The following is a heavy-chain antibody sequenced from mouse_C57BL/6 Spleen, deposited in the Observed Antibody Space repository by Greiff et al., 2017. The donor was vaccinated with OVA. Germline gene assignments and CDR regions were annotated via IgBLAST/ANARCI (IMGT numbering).Heavy chain of an antibody. Sequence: EVQLQQSGPELVKPGASVKISCKASGYSFTDYNMNWVKQSNGKSLEWIGVINPNYGTTSYNQKFKGKATLHVDQSSSTAYMQLNSLTSEDSAVYYCARTGYSNYVWYFDVWGTGTTVTVSS. CDR1: GYSFTDYN. CDR2: INPNYGTT. J-gene: IGHJ1*03. CDR3: ARTGYSNYVWYFDV. V-gene: IGHV1-39*01. D-gene: IGHD2-5*01.